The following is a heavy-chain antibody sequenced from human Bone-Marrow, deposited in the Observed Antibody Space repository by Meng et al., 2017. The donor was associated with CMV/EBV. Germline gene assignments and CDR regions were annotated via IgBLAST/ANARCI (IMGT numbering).Heavy chain of an antibody. Sequence: ASVKVSCKASGFTFMSAYYMHWVRQAPGQGLEWMGWISAYTGNTNNAQKLQGRVTMTTDTSTSTAYMELRSLRSDDTAVYYCARVIKKYRCSSGYFDYWGQGTLVTVSS. D-gene: IGHD6-6*01. CDR1: GFTFMSAYY. J-gene: IGHJ4*02. CDR2: ISAYTGNT. V-gene: IGHV1-18*04. CDR3: ARVIKKYRCSSGYFDY.